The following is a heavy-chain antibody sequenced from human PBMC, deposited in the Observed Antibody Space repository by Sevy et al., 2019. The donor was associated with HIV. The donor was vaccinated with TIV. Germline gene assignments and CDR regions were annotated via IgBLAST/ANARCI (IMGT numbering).Heavy chain of an antibody. CDR1: GGSFSGYY. V-gene: IGHV4-34*01. J-gene: IGHJ6*03. CDR3: ARAHPGDDIVVVPAAQTGIMDV. Sequence: SETLSLTCAVYGGSFSGYYWSLIRQPPGKGLEWIGEINHSGSTNYNPSLKSRVTISVDTSKNQFSLKLSSLTAADTAVYYCARAHPGDDIVVVPAAQTGIMDVWGKGTTVTVSS. CDR2: INHSGST. D-gene: IGHD2-2*01.